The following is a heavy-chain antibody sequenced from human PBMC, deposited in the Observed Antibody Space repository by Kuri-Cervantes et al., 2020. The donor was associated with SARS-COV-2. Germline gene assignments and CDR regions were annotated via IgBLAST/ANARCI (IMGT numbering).Heavy chain of an antibody. CDR2: ITISGLST. D-gene: IGHD6-19*01. CDR3: AKIAGYNSGWYDD. V-gene: IGHV3-23*01. Sequence: GESLKISCGASGFTFSHYAMSWFRQAPGKGLEWVSTITISGLSTRYADSVKGRFTISRDNSKNTVYLQMNSLRADDTAVYYCAKIAGYNSGWYDDWGQGTLVTVSS. J-gene: IGHJ5*02. CDR1: GFTFSHYA.